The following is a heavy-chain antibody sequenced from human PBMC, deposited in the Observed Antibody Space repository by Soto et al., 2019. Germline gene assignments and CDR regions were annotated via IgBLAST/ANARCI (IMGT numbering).Heavy chain of an antibody. V-gene: IGHV4-30-4*01. Sequence: PSETLSLTCTVSGGSISSGDYYGMGIRQPPGKGLEWIGYIYYSGSTYYNPSLKSRVTISVDTSKNQFSLKLSSVTAADTAVYYCARDNILGILYGGMDVWGQGTTVTVSS. CDR1: GGSISSGDYY. J-gene: IGHJ6*02. CDR3: ARDNILGILYGGMDV. CDR2: IYYSGST. D-gene: IGHD3-3*01.